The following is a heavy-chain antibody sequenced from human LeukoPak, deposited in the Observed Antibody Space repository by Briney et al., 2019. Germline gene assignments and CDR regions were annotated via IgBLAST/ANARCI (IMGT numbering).Heavy chain of an antibody. CDR1: GYTFTSYD. D-gene: IGHD3-10*01. CDR2: MNPNSGNT. V-gene: IGHV1-8*01. J-gene: IGHJ5*02. CDR3: ARGSLLWFGELCCGEGDWFDP. Sequence: GASVKVSCKASGYTFTSYDINWVRQATGQGLEWMGWMNPNSGNTGYAQKFQGRVTMTRNTSISTAYMELSSLRSEDTAVYYCARGSLLWFGELCCGEGDWFDPWGQGTLVTVSS.